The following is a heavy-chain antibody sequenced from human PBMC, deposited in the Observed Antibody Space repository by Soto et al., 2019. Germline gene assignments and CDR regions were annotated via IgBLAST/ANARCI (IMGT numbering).Heavy chain of an antibody. V-gene: IGHV4-30-2*01. CDR1: GGSISSGRYS. Sequence: SETLSLTGSVSGGSISSGRYSWSWVRQPPGKGREWIGYIYHSGNTYYNPSLKSRVTISEDRSKNELSLKLTSVTAADTAVYYCARVPDVWGQGTTVTVSS. CDR2: IYHSGNT. CDR3: ARVPDV. J-gene: IGHJ6*02.